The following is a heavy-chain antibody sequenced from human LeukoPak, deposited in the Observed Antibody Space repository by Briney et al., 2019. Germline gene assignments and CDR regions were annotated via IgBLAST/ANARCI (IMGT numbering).Heavy chain of an antibody. Sequence: PGGSLRLSCEVSGFTVSYYGTHCVRQAPGKALEWVAFISDDGSKTYYADSVKGRFSISRDNPKSTLSLQMNSLRAEDTAVYYCARDTPDPVPPLLYPTAGCGKGTPVTVSS. J-gene: IGHJ6*04. CDR3: ARDTPDPVPPLLYPTAG. CDR1: GFTVSYYG. D-gene: IGHD3-16*02. CDR2: ISDDGSKT. V-gene: IGHV3-30*03.